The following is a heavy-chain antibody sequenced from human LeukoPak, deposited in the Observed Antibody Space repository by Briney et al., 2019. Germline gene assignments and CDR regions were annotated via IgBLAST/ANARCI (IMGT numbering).Heavy chain of an antibody. V-gene: IGHV1-24*01. CDR2: FDPEDGET. D-gene: IGHD6-19*01. J-gene: IGHJ4*02. Sequence: ASVKVSCKVSGYTLTELSMYWVRQALGKGLEWMGGFDPEDGETIYAQKFQGRVTMTEDTSTDTAYMELSSLRSEDTAVYYCATGGSGWYDLPYFDYWGQGTLVTVSS. CDR3: ATGGSGWYDLPYFDY. CDR1: GYTLTELS.